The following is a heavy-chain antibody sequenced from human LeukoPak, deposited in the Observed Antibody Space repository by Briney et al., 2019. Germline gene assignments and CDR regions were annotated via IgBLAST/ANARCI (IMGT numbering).Heavy chain of an antibody. Sequence: SETLSLTCAVYGGSFSGYYWSWIRQPPGKGLEWIGDINHSGSTNYNPSLKSRVPISVDTSKNQFSLKLSSVTAADTAVYYCARASGKILYYCGQGTLVTVSS. CDR2: INHSGST. D-gene: IGHD3-10*01. CDR3: ARASGKILYY. V-gene: IGHV4-34*01. CDR1: GGSFSGYY. J-gene: IGHJ4*02.